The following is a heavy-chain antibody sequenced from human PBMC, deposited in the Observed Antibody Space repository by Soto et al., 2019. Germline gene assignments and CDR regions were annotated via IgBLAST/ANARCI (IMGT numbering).Heavy chain of an antibody. CDR3: ARVCDSSGWYSYYYYGMDV. V-gene: IGHV1-18*01. CDR2: ISAYNGNT. CDR1: GYTFTSYG. J-gene: IGHJ6*02. D-gene: IGHD6-19*01. Sequence: ASVNVSCKASGYTFTSYGISWVRQAPGQGLEWMGWISAYNGNTNYAQKLQGRVTMTTDTSTSTAYMELRSLRSDDTAVYYCARVCDSSGWYSYYYYGMDVWGQGTTVTVSS.